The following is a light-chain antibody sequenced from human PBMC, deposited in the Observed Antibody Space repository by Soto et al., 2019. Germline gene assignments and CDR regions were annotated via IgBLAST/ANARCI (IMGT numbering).Light chain of an antibody. CDR3: QQYGSSPIT. V-gene: IGKV3-20*01. Sequence: EIVLTQSPATLSLSPGERATLSFRASQSVSRYLAWYQQKPGQAPRLLIYDASTRATDIPARFSGSGSETDFTLTIGRLEPEDFAVYYCQQYGSSPITFGQGTRLEIK. J-gene: IGKJ5*01. CDR1: QSVSRY. CDR2: DAS.